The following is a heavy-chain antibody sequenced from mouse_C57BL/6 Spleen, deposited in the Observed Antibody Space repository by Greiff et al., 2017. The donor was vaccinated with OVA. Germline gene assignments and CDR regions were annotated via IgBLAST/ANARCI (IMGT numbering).Heavy chain of an antibody. V-gene: IGHV1-9*01. Sequence: LVESGAELMKPGASVKLSCKATGYTFTGYWIEWVKQRPGHGLEWIGEILPGSGSTNYNEKFKGKATFTADTSSNTAYMQLSSLTTEDSAIYYCARALYYYGSSWDYFDYWGQGTTLTVSS. D-gene: IGHD1-1*01. CDR3: ARALYYYGSSWDYFDY. J-gene: IGHJ2*01. CDR1: GYTFTGYW. CDR2: ILPGSGST.